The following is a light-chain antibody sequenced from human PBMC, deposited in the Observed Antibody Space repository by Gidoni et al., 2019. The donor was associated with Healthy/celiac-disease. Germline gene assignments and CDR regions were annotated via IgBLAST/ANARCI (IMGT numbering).Light chain of an antibody. CDR2: EVS. Sequence: QSALTQPPSASGSPGQSVTISCTGTSSDVGVYNYGSLYQQHPGKAPKLMIYEVSKRPSGVPDRFSGSKSGNTASLTVSGLQAEDEADYYCSSYAGSNNFVVFGGGTKLXV. J-gene: IGLJ2*01. V-gene: IGLV2-8*01. CDR3: SSYAGSNNFVV. CDR1: SSDVGVYNY.